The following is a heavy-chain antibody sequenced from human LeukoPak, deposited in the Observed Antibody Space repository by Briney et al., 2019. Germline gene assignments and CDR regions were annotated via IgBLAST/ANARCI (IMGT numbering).Heavy chain of an antibody. D-gene: IGHD5-12*01. Sequence: SETLSLTCTVSGGSISSYYWSWIRQPPGKGLEWIGYIYYSGSTNYNPSLKSRVTISVDTSENQFSLKLSSVTAADTAVYYCARQEYSGYDSANWFDPWGQGTLVTVSS. V-gene: IGHV4-59*08. CDR1: GGSISSYY. CDR2: IYYSGST. CDR3: ARQEYSGYDSANWFDP. J-gene: IGHJ5*02.